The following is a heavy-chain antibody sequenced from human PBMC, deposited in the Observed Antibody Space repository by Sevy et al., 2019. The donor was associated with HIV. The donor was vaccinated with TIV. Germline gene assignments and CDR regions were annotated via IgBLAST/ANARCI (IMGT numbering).Heavy chain of an antibody. CDR1: GCTFSNAW. Sequence: GGSLRLSCAASGCTFSNAWMSWVRQAPGKGLEWVGRIKSKTDGGTTDYAAPVKDRFTISRDDSKNTLYQQMNSLKTEDTAVYYCTTPPMVREKGRSQENYYYYYGMDVWGQGTTVTVSS. D-gene: IGHD3-10*01. CDR2: IKSKTDGGTT. J-gene: IGHJ6*02. CDR3: TTPPMVREKGRSQENYYYYYGMDV. V-gene: IGHV3-15*01.